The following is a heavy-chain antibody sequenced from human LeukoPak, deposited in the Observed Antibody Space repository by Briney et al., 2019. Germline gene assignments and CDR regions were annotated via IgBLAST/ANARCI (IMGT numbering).Heavy chain of an antibody. D-gene: IGHD5-24*01. CDR3: ARSPSRVAYILN. V-gene: IGHV3-74*01. J-gene: IGHJ4*02. Sequence: EGSLRLSCADAGFSFRIFGRHWVRQSPGKGLVWVSRVSSDGSSVSYADAVKGRFTISRDNAKNTLYLQMNSLRGEDTAVYYCARSPSRVAYILNWVQGTLVTVSS. CDR2: VSSDGSSV. CDR1: GFSFRIFG.